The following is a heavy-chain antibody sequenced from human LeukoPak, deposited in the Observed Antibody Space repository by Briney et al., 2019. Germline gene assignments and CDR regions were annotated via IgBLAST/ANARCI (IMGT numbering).Heavy chain of an antibody. J-gene: IGHJ4*02. Sequence: SETLSLTCTVSGGSTSSYYWSWMRQPPGKGLEWIAYIYYNEATNYNPSLKSRVTISVDTSKNLLSLKLTSVTAADTAVYYCARANYGGNAFDYWGQGALVTVSS. V-gene: IGHV4-59*01. CDR1: GGSTSSYY. D-gene: IGHD4-23*01. CDR3: ARANYGGNAFDY. CDR2: IYYNEAT.